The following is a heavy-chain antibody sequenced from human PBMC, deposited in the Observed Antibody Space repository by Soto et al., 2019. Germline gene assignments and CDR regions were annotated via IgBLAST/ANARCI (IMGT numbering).Heavy chain of an antibody. CDR1: GGSISSGGYY. J-gene: IGHJ6*02. V-gene: IGHV4-31*03. D-gene: IGHD3-10*01. Sequence: KQSQTLSLTCTVSGGSISSGGYYWSWIRQHPGKGLEWIGYIYYSGSTYYNPSLKSRVTISVDTSKNQFSLKLSSVTAADTAVYYCARDRYYGSGSYSYGMDVWGQGTTVTVS. CDR2: IYYSGST. CDR3: ARDRYYGSGSYSYGMDV.